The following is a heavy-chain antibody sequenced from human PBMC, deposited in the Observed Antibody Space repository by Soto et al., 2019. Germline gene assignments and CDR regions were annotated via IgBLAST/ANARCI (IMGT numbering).Heavy chain of an antibody. D-gene: IGHD3-3*01. CDR1: GFTFSSYW. CDR3: AREEAYYDFWSGPSPKYYFDY. J-gene: IGHJ4*02. V-gene: IGHV3-7*01. CDR2: IKQDGSEK. Sequence: GGSLRLSCAASGFTFSSYWMSWVRQAPGKGLEWVANIKQDGSEKYYVDSVKGRFTISRDNAKNSLYLQMNSLRAEDTAVYHCAREEAYYDFWSGPSPKYYFDYWGQGTLVTVSS.